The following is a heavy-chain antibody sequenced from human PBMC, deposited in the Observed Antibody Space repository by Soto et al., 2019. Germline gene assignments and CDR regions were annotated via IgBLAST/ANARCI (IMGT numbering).Heavy chain of an antibody. J-gene: IGHJ4*02. V-gene: IGHV3-23*01. CDR3: AKPLQVY. Sequence: GGSLRLSCAASGFTFSSYAMSWVRQAPGKGLEYVSTLSGSGVNAYYADSVKGRFTISRDNSKNTLYLQMNSLRVEDTAIYYCAKPLQVYWGQGTQVTVSS. CDR2: LSGSGVNA. CDR1: GFTFSSYA.